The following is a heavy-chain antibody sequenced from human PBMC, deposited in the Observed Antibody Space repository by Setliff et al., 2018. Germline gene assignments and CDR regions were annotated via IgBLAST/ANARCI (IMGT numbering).Heavy chain of an antibody. V-gene: IGHV4-31*11. CDR1: GYSISSGGYY. D-gene: IGHD3-3*01. J-gene: IGHJ5*02. CDR3: AREPWYYSCWRGYSVCGGWFDP. Sequence: PSETLSLTCGVSGYSISSGGYYWSWIRRHPGKGLEWIGYIYYSGSTYYNPSLKSRVTISVDTSKNQFSLKLSSVTAADTAVYYCAREPWYYSCWRGYSVCGGWFDPWGQGTLVTVSS. CDR2: IYYSGST.